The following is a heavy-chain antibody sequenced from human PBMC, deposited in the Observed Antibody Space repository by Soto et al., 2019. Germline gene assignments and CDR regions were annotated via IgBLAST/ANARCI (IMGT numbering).Heavy chain of an antibody. CDR3: AREGSYSAYNFAHGIQLWSFDF. V-gene: IGHV4-4*07. CDR1: GGSINTFY. D-gene: IGHD5-12*01. Sequence: ATLSLTCTVSGGSINTFYWSWVRQPAGKGLEWIGRIFSSGSTSFNPSLESRVAMSVDTSKNHFSLNLSSVTAADMAVYYCAREGSYSAYNFAHGIQLWSFDFWGQGALVTVS. CDR2: IFSSGST. J-gene: IGHJ4*02.